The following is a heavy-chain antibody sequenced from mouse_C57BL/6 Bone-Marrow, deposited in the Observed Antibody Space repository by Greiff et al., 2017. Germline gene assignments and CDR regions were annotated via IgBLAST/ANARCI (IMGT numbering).Heavy chain of an antibody. CDR1: GYTFTEYT. V-gene: IGHV1-62-2*01. CDR2: FYPGSGSI. D-gene: IGHD1-1*01. CDR3: ARPLYDYGSCAMDY. Sequence: QVQLQQSGAELVKPGASVKLSCKASGYTFTEYTIHWVKQRSGPGLEWIGWFYPGSGSIKYNEKFTDKATLTADKSSSTVYMELSRLTSEDSAVFVGARPLYDYGSCAMDYWGQGTSVTASS. J-gene: IGHJ4*01.